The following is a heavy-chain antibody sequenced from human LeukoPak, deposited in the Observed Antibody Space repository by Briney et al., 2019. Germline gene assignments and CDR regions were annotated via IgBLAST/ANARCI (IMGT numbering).Heavy chain of an antibody. J-gene: IGHJ3*02. CDR1: GFTFSSYA. V-gene: IGHV3-30*02. CDR2: IQYDGSNK. Sequence: PGGSLRLSCAASGFTFSSYAMHWVRQAPGKGLEWVAFIQYDGSNKYYADSVKGRFTISRDNSKNTLYLQMNSLRAEDTAIYYCAGAGGHAFDIWGQGTMVTVSS. D-gene: IGHD6-19*01. CDR3: AGAGGHAFDI.